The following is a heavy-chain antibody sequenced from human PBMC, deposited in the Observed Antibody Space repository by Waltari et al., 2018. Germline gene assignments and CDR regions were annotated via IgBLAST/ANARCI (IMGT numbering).Heavy chain of an antibody. V-gene: IGHV3-23*03. J-gene: IGHJ5*02. CDR1: GFTFRSYA. CDR3: AKEGRSGLVVVGDNWFDP. D-gene: IGHD2-21*01. CDR2: IYSGGST. Sequence: EVQLLESGGGLVQPGGSLRLSCAASGFTFRSYAMSWVSQAPGQGLEWVSVIYSGGSTYYADSVKGRFTISRDNSKNTLYLQMNSLRAEDTAVYYCAKEGRSGLVVVGDNWFDPWGQGTLVTVSS.